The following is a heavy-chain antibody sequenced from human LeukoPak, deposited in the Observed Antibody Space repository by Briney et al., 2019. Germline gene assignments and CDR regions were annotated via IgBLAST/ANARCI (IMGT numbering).Heavy chain of an antibody. CDR1: GFTFSSYE. V-gene: IGHV3-21*01. CDR2: ISSSSSYI. J-gene: IGHJ4*02. Sequence: PGGSLRLSCAASGFTFSSYEMNWVRQAPGKGLEWVSSISSSSSYIYYADSVKGRFTISRDNAKNSLYLQMNSLRAEDTAVYYCARARSGNFDYWGQGTLVTVSS. CDR3: ARARSGNFDY. D-gene: IGHD3-10*01.